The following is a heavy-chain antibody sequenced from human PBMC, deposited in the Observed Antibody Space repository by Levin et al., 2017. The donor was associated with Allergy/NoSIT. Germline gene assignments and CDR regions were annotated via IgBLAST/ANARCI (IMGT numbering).Heavy chain of an antibody. D-gene: IGHD2-2*02. J-gene: IGHJ5*02. Sequence: SETLSLTCTVSGGSISSYYWSWIRQPPGKGLEWIGYIYYSGSTNYNPSLKSRVTISVDTSKNQFSLKLSSVTAADTAVYYCARHYCSSTSCYTGSSDWFDPWGQGTLVTVSS. CDR1: GGSISSYY. CDR3: ARHYCSSTSCYTGSSDWFDP. V-gene: IGHV4-59*01. CDR2: IYYSGST.